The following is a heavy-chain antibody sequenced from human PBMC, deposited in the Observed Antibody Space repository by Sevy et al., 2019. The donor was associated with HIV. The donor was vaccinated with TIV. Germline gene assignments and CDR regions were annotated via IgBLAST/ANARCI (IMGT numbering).Heavy chain of an antibody. J-gene: IGHJ4*02. Sequence: GGSLRLSCAASGFTFSSYAMSWVRQAPGKGLEWVSGISGTGDSTYYADSVKGRFTISRDNSKNTLYLQMNSLRAEDTAVYYCAKDPRLSTVVTLFDYWGQGTLVTVSS. V-gene: IGHV3-23*01. D-gene: IGHD4-17*01. CDR3: AKDPRLSTVVTLFDY. CDR2: ISGTGDST. CDR1: GFTFSSYA.